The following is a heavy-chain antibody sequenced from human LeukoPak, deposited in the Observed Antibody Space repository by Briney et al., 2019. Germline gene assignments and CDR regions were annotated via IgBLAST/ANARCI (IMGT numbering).Heavy chain of an antibody. V-gene: IGHV3-23*01. Sequence: GGSLRLSCAASGFTFSTHAMNWVRQAPGKGLEWVSNIGGSGESTYYADSVKGRFTISRDNSKNTVFLQMNSLSRDDTAVYYCARRGGSNGWGAFDVWGQGTTITVSS. D-gene: IGHD2-8*01. CDR3: ARRGGSNGWGAFDV. CDR1: GFTFSTHA. CDR2: IGGSGEST. J-gene: IGHJ3*01.